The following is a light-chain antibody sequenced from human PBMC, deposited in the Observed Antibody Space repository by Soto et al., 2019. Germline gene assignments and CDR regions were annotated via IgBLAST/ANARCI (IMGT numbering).Light chain of an antibody. CDR2: WAS. Sequence: IVMTQTPDSLAVSLGERATINCKSSQSTLSSANNKNHLAWYQHKVGQPPRLLIYWASTRESGVPDRFSGSGSGTDFTLTISSLQAEDVAIYYCQQYYTTPLTFGGGTKVESK. CDR3: QQYYTTPLT. J-gene: IGKJ4*01. CDR1: QSTLSSANNKNH. V-gene: IGKV4-1*01.